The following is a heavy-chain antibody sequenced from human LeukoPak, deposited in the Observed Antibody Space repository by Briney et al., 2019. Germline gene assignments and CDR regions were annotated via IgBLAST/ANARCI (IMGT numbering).Heavy chain of an antibody. J-gene: IGHJ4*02. CDR3: VSVGATLIDY. CDR1: GGSISSSSYY. V-gene: IGHV4-39*07. Sequence: PSETLSPTCTVSGGSISSSSYYWGWIRQPPGKGLEWIGSIYYSGSTYYNPSLKSRVTISVDTSKNQFSLKLSSVTAADTAVYYCVSVGATLIDYWGQGTLVTVSS. CDR2: IYYSGST. D-gene: IGHD1-26*01.